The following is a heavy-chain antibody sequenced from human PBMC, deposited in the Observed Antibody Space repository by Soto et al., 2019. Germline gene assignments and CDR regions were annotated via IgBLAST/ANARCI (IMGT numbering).Heavy chain of an antibody. CDR2: ISYDGGLQ. D-gene: IGHD5-18*01. J-gene: IGHJ4*02. CDR1: GFTFSSYG. Sequence: QAQLVESGGGVVQPGRFLRLSCAASGFTFSSYGMHWVRQAPGTGLEWVAVISYDGGLQHYADSVKGRFTITRDNSKNMVLLQMNSLRADDTAVYYCVSDRGYGHASVPYSWGQGTLVSVSS. V-gene: IGHV3-30*03. CDR3: VSDRGYGHASVPYS.